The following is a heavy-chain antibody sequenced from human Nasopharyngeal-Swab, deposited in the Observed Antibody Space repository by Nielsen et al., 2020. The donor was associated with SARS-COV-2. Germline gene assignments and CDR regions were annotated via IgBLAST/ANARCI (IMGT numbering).Heavy chain of an antibody. CDR2: VSGSGDST. J-gene: IGHJ4*02. D-gene: IGHD3-22*01. CDR3: ATPDSNAYYLAFGF. V-gene: IGHV3-23*01. Sequence: VRQAPGKGLEWVSTVSGSGDSTYYADSVKGRFTISRDNSKSTLYLQMNSLRVEDTAVYYCATPDSNAYYLAFGFWGQGTLVTVSS.